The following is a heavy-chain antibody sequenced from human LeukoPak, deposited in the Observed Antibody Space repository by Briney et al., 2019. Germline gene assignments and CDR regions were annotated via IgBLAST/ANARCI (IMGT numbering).Heavy chain of an antibody. J-gene: IGHJ4*02. CDR3: ARVEGATYFDY. CDR2: INSDGSST. CDR1: GFTFSSYW. V-gene: IGHV3-74*01. Sequence: GGSLRLSCAASGFTFSSYWMHWVRQAPGRGLVWVSRINSDGSSTSYADSVRGRFTISRDNAKNTLYLQMNSLRAEDTAVYYCARVEGATYFDYWGQGTLVTVSS. D-gene: IGHD1-26*01.